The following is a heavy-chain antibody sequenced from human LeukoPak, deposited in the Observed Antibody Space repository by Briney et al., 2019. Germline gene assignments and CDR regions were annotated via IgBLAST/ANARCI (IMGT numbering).Heavy chain of an antibody. Sequence: GASVKVSCKVSGYTLTELSMHWVRQAPGKGLVSMGGFDPEDGETIYAQKFQGRVTMTEDTSTDTAYMELSSLRSEDTAVYYCATARGYSGYDLSGTFDYWGQGTLVTVSS. J-gene: IGHJ4*02. CDR1: GYTLTELS. D-gene: IGHD5-12*01. V-gene: IGHV1-24*01. CDR3: ATARGYSGYDLSGTFDY. CDR2: FDPEDGET.